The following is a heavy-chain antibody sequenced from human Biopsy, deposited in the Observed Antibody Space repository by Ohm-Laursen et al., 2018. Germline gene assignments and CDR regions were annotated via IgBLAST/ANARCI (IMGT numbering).Heavy chain of an antibody. J-gene: IGHJ3*02. CDR3: ARPNLREWELHNAFDI. CDR1: GFTFSNYA. Sequence: GSLRLSCTASGFTFSNYAMGWVRQAPGKGLEWLSTISGSGATPYYADSVKGRFTISRDNSKNTLYLQMNSLRAEDTAVYYCARPNLREWELHNAFDIWGQGTMVTVSS. D-gene: IGHD1-26*01. V-gene: IGHV3-23*01. CDR2: ISGSGATP.